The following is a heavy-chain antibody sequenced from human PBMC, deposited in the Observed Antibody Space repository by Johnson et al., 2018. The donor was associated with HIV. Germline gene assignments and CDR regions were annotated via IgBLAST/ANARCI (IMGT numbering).Heavy chain of an antibody. D-gene: IGHD4-17*01. Sequence: VQLVESGGGVVQPGRSLRLSCAASGFTFSNYAMSWVRQAPGKGLQWVSSISGSGTRTYYADSVKGRFTISRDNSQKTVYLQMNSLRADDTAVYSCAKDHGGDYGDYVRTPDVFDIWGQGTVVTVS. CDR3: AKDHGGDYGDYVRTPDVFDI. J-gene: IGHJ3*02. CDR2: ISGSGTRT. V-gene: IGHV3-23*04. CDR1: GFTFSNYA.